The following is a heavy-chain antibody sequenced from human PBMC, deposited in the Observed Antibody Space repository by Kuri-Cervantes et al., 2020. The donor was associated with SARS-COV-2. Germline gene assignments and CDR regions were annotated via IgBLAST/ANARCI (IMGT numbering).Heavy chain of an antibody. D-gene: IGHD4-23*01. J-gene: IGHJ4*02. CDR2: ISGSGGST. V-gene: IGHV3-23*01. Sequence: GESLKISCAASGFTFSSYAMSWVRQAPGKGLEWVSAISGSGGSTYYADSVKGRFTISRDNSKSTLYLQMNSLRAEDTAVYYCARETVVTNQYYFDYWGQGTLVTVSS. CDR1: GFTFSSYA. CDR3: ARETVVTNQYYFDY.